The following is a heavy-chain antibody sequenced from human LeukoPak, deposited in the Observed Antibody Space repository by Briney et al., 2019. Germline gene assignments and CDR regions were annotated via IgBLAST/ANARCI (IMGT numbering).Heavy chain of an antibody. J-gene: IGHJ4*02. V-gene: IGHV1-69*13. D-gene: IGHD5-18*01. CDR2: IIPMFGTA. CDR3: ARGETDMASYDY. CDR1: GGTFNSYV. Sequence: ASVTVSCKASGGTFNSYVVSWVRQAPGQGLEWMGGIIPMFGTANYAQKFLGRVTITADESTNTAYMELSSLISEDTAVYYCARGETDMASYDYWGQGTLVTVSS.